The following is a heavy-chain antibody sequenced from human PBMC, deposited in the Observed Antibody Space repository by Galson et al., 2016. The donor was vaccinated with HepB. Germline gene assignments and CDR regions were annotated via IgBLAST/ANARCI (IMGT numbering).Heavy chain of an antibody. V-gene: IGHV3-30*18. CDR1: GFTFSSYG. CDR2: ISYDGSNK. CDR3: SQGPKGYSGYGLFDY. J-gene: IGHJ4*02. D-gene: IGHD5-12*01. Sequence: SLRLSCAASGFTFSSYGMHWVRQAPGKGLEWVAVISYDGSNKYYADSVKDRFTISRDNSKNTLYLQKNGLRAEDTAVYYWSQGPKGYSGYGLFDYWGQGTLVTVSS.